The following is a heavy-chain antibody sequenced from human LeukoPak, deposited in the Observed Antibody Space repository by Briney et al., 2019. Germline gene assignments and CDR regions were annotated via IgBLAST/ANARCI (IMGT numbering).Heavy chain of an antibody. V-gene: IGHV4-4*09. CDR1: GGSISSYY. CDR3: ARQRMIRWFDP. Sequence: SETLSLTCTVSGGSISSYYWSWIRQPPGKGLEWIGYIYTSGSTNYNPSLKSRVTISVDTSKNQFSLKLSSVTAADTAVYYCARQRMIRWFDPWGQGTLVTVSS. CDR2: IYTSGST. J-gene: IGHJ5*02. D-gene: IGHD3-22*01.